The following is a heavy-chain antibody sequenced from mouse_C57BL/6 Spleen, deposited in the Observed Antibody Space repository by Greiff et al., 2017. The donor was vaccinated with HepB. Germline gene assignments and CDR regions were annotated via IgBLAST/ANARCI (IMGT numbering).Heavy chain of an antibody. Sequence: LQESGAELARPGASVKLSCKASGYTFPSYGISWVKQRTGQGLEWIGEIYPRSGNTYYNEKFKGKATLTADKSSSTAYMALRSLTSEDSAVYFCAGPYDYDWFASWGQGTLVTVPA. CDR2: IYPRSGNT. CDR1: GYTFPSYG. CDR3: AGPYDYDWFAS. J-gene: IGHJ3*01. V-gene: IGHV1-81*01. D-gene: IGHD2-4*01.